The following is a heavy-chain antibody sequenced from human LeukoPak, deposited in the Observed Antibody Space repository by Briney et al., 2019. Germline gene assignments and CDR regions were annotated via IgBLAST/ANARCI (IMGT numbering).Heavy chain of an antibody. D-gene: IGHD1-14*01. V-gene: IGHV3-23*01. CDR3: ATDLRTPSA. CDR1: GFTFSSYA. J-gene: IGHJ5*02. Sequence: PGGSLRLSCAASGFTFSSYAMSWVRQAPGKGLEWVSSLSGSARSTHYADSVKGRFTISRDNLKNTLYLQMNSLRAEDTAVYYCATDLRTPSAWGQGTLVTVSS. CDR2: LSGSARST.